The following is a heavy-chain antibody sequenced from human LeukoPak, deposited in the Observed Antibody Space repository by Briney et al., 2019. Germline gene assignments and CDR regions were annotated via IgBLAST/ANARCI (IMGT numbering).Heavy chain of an antibody. CDR3: ATLGGYWENNWFDP. D-gene: IGHD3-10*01. J-gene: IGHJ5*02. CDR2: INHSGST. V-gene: IGHV4-34*01. CDR1: GGSFSGYY. Sequence: PSETLSLTCAVYGGSFSGYYWSWIRQPPRKGLEWIGEINHSGSTNYNPSLKSRVTISVDTSKNQFSLKLSSVTAADTAVYYCATLGGYWENNWFDPWGQGTLVTVSS.